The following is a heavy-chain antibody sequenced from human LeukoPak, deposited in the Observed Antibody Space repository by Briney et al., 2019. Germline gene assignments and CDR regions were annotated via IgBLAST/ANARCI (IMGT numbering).Heavy chain of an antibody. V-gene: IGHV1-69*01. Sequence: SVKVSCKASGGTFSSYAISWVRQAPGQGLEWMGGIIPIFGTANYAQKFQGRVTITADESTSTAYMELSSLRSEDTAVYYCARDRSLGFLEWAYYWGQGTLVTVPS. D-gene: IGHD3-3*01. J-gene: IGHJ4*02. CDR2: IIPIFGTA. CDR1: GGTFSSYA. CDR3: ARDRSLGFLEWAYY.